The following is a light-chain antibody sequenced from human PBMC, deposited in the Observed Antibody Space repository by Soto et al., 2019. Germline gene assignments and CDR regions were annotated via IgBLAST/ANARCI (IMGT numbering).Light chain of an antibody. V-gene: IGKV1-5*01. CDR2: DAS. Sequence: IQMTQSPSTLSASVGDRVTITCRASQSISTWLAWYQQRPGKAPKLLIYDASSLESGVPSRFSGSGSGSEFTLTISRLQPDDFATYYCQQYNSDGAGTFGQGTKVDIK. CDR1: QSISTW. CDR3: QQYNSDGAGT. J-gene: IGKJ1*01.